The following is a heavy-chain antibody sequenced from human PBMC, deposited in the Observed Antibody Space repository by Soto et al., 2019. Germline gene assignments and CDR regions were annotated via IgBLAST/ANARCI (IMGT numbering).Heavy chain of an antibody. J-gene: IGHJ4*02. Sequence: QITLKESDPTLVKPTETLTLTCSFSGFSLSTTGVGVGWIRQPPGKALEWLALIYWDDDKRYSPSLQSGLTITKNTSKNQVVLTMTDVGPADTGTYYCAHIGSGGYNSGWYGFFYAFWGQGTLVTVSS. CDR3: AHIGSGGYNSGWYGFFYAF. D-gene: IGHD6-19*01. V-gene: IGHV2-5*02. CDR2: IYWDDDK. CDR1: GFSLSTTGVG.